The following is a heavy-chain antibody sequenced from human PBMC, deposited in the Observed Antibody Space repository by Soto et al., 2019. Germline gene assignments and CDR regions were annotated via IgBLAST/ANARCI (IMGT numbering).Heavy chain of an antibody. D-gene: IGHD6-6*01. CDR3: ARDFNSSALDH. J-gene: IGHJ5*02. V-gene: IGHV3-33*01. Sequence: QVQLVESGGGVVPPGRSLRLSCAASGFRFSTYGMHWVRQAPGKGLEWVAIIWFDGTNRDYADSVKGRFTISRDNSKNTMYLQMNSLRVEDTGVYYCARDFNSSALDHWGQGTVVTVSS. CDR2: IWFDGTNR. CDR1: GFRFSTYG.